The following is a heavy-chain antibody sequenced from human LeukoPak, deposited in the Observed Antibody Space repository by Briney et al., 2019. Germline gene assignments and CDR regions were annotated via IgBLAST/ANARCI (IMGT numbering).Heavy chain of an antibody. CDR1: GYTFTGYY. V-gene: IGHV1-2*02. D-gene: IGHD1-26*01. Sequence: ASVKVSCKASGYTFTGYYMHWVRQAPGQGLEWMGWINPNSGGTNYAQKFQGRVTMTRDMSTSTVYMELSSLRSEDTAVYYCARESSVGATSGSYFDYWGQGTLVTVSS. CDR2: INPNSGGT. J-gene: IGHJ4*02. CDR3: ARESSVGATSGSYFDY.